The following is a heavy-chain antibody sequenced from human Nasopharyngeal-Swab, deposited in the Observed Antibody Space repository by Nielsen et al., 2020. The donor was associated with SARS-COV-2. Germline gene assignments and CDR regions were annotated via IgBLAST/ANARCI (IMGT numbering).Heavy chain of an antibody. D-gene: IGHD3-9*01. CDR3: ARAHYYDILTGYFLPGMGVMDV. V-gene: IGHV4-34*01. J-gene: IGHJ6*03. Sequence: RQAPGKGLEWIGEINHSGSTNYNPSLKSRVTISVDTSKNQFSLKLCSVTAADTAVYYCARAHYYDILTGYFLPGMGVMDVWGKGTTVTVSS. CDR2: INHSGST.